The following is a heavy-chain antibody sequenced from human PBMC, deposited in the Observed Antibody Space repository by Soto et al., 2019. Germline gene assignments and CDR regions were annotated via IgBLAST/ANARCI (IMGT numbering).Heavy chain of an antibody. Sequence: SETLPLTCAVYGGSFSGYYWSWIRQPPGKGLEWIGEINHSGSTNYNPSLKSRVTISVDTSKNQFSLKLSSVTAADTAVYYCARGASSRDITMIVVGTSYAFEIWGQGTMVT. CDR1: GGSFSGYY. V-gene: IGHV4-34*01. CDR3: ARGASSRDITMIVVGTSYAFEI. D-gene: IGHD3-22*01. CDR2: INHSGST. J-gene: IGHJ3*02.